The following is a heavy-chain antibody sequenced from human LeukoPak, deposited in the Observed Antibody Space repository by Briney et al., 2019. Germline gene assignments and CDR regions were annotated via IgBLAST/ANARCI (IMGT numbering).Heavy chain of an antibody. Sequence: ASVKVSCKASGYTFTIYGISWVRQAPGQGLEWMGWISAYNGNTNYAQKLQGRVTITRDTSATTTYMELSSLRSEDTAVYYCARSWGSISHIGNWCDPWGQGTLVIVS. CDR2: ISAYNGNT. D-gene: IGHD2-2*01. CDR1: GYTFTIYG. V-gene: IGHV1-18*01. J-gene: IGHJ5*02. CDR3: ARSWGSISHIGNWCDP.